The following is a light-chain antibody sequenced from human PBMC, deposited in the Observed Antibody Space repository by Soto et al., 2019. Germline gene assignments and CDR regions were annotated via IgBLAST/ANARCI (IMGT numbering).Light chain of an antibody. Sequence: DIQMTQSPSTLSASVGDRATITCRASQSISNWLAWYQQKPGKAPKLLIYKASSLESGVPSRFSGSGSWTEFPFTISSLQPGDFATYYCQHYNCYPYTFGQGTKLEIK. CDR1: QSISNW. J-gene: IGKJ2*01. CDR2: KAS. V-gene: IGKV1-5*03. CDR3: QHYNCYPYT.